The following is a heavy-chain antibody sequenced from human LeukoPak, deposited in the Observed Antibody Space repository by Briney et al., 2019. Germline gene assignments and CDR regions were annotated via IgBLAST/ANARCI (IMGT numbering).Heavy chain of an antibody. CDR2: VASDGRNK. D-gene: IGHD4-17*01. V-gene: IGHV3-30*19. Sequence: GRSLRLSCAASGFTFGSYGVHWVRQAPGKGLEWVAHVASDGRNKYYADSVQGRFTGSRDNSKNTVYLQMNSLRADDTAVYYCARGPLHGAFDYWGQGTLATVSS. CDR1: GFTFGSYG. J-gene: IGHJ4*02. CDR3: ARGPLHGAFDY.